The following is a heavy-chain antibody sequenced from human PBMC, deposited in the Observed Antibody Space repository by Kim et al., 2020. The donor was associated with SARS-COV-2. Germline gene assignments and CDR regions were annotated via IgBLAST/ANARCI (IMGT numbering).Heavy chain of an antibody. J-gene: IGHJ3*02. D-gene: IGHD1-1*01. CDR3: TNVRGTTLDCWDAFDI. Sequence: GGSLRLSCAASGFTFSGSAINWVRQASGKGLEWVGRIRSKANSYATAYAASVKGRFTISRDDSNDTAYLQMNSLKTEDTAVYYCTNVRGTTLDCWDAFDIWGQGTLVTVSS. CDR1: GFTFSGSA. CDR2: IRSKANSYAT. V-gene: IGHV3-73*01.